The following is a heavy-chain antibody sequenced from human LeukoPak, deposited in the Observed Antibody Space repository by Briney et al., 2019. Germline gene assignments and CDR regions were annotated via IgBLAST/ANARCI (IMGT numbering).Heavy chain of an antibody. CDR3: TRDDGYSYRKGVDRFDY. CDR2: ISAYDGNT. Sequence: ASVKVSCKASGYTFMSYGISWVRQAPGQGLEWMGWISAYDGNTNYVQKFQGRVTMTIDTSTSSAYMDLRSLRSDGTAVYYCTRDDGYSYRKGVDRFDYWGQGTLVTVSS. CDR1: GYTFMSYG. J-gene: IGHJ4*02. D-gene: IGHD5-18*01. V-gene: IGHV1-18*01.